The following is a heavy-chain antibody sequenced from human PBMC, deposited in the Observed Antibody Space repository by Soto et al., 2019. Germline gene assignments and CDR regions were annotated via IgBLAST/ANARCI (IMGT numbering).Heavy chain of an antibody. CDR3: ARTQYLEWPFAPLDD. D-gene: IGHD3-3*01. CDR1: GYTFTSYG. V-gene: IGHV1-18*01. J-gene: IGHJ4*02. Sequence: ASVKVSCKASGYTFTSYGISWVRQAPGQGLEWMGWISAYNGNTNYAQKLQGRVTMTTDTSTSTAYMELRSLRSDDTAVYYCARTQYLEWPFAPLDDWGQGTLVTVSS. CDR2: ISAYNGNT.